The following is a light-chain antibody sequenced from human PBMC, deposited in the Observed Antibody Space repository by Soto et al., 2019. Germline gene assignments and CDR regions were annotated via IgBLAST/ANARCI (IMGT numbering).Light chain of an antibody. Sequence: QLVLTQSPSASASLGASVKLTCTLSSGHSSYALAWHQQQPEKGPRYLMKLNSDGSHSKGDGIPDRFSGSSSGAERYLTISSLQSEDEADYYCQTWGTGPWVFGGGTKVTVL. CDR3: QTWGTGPWV. J-gene: IGLJ3*02. CDR1: SGHSSYA. CDR2: LNSDGSH. V-gene: IGLV4-69*01.